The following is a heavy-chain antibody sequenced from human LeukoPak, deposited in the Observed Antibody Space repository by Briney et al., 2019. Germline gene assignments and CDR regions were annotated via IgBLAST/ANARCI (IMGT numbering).Heavy chain of an antibody. Sequence: PSETLSLTCTVSGGSISSNYWSWIRQPPGKGLEWIGYIYYSGSTNYNPSLKSRVTISVDTSKNQFSLKLSSVTAADTAVYYCARDHGDYADYWGQGTLVTVSS. J-gene: IGHJ4*02. CDR2: IYYSGST. V-gene: IGHV4-59*01. CDR1: GGSISSNY. D-gene: IGHD4-17*01. CDR3: ARDHGDYADY.